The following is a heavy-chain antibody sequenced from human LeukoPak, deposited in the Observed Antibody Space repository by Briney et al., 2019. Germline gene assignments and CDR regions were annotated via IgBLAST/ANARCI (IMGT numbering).Heavy chain of an antibody. Sequence: GASVKVSCKASGGTFSSYAISWVRQAPGQGLEWMGGINPIFGTANYAQKFQGRVTIPADESTSTAYMERSSLRSEDTAVYYCARSPSPIVVVPAAIWWFDPWGQGTLVTVSS. CDR3: ARSPSPIVVVPAAIWWFDP. V-gene: IGHV1-69*01. D-gene: IGHD2-2*01. J-gene: IGHJ5*02. CDR1: GGTFSSYA. CDR2: INPIFGTA.